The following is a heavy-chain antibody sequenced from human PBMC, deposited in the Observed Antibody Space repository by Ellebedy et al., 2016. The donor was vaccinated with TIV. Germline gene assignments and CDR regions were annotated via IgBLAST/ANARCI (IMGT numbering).Heavy chain of an antibody. CDR3: GTPGGYVSGFGQ. D-gene: IGHD2-15*01. Sequence: GGSLRLSCVASGFTFSSYGMHWVRQAPGKGLDWVSVIYSGGSTYYADSVKGRFTISRDNSKNTLFLQMNSLRAEDTAVYYCGTPGGYVSGFGQWGQGTLVIVSS. J-gene: IGHJ4*02. V-gene: IGHV3-53*01. CDR2: IYSGGST. CDR1: GFTFSSYG.